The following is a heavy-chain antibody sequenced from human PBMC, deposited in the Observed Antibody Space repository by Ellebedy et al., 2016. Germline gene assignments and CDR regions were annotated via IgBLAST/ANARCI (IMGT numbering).Heavy chain of an antibody. V-gene: IGHV3-23*01. Sequence: GESLKISXAASEFTFSSYAMTWVRQVPGKGLEWVSEIDGSGGSTYYADSVKGRFIISRDNSKNTLYLQMNSLRAEDTAVYYCARDGSEWSRDYWGQGTLVTVSS. CDR3: ARDGSEWSRDY. CDR2: IDGSGGST. D-gene: IGHD3-3*01. CDR1: EFTFSSYA. J-gene: IGHJ4*02.